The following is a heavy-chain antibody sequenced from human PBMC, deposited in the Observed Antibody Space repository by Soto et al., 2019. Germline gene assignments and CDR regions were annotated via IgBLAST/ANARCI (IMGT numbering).Heavy chain of an antibody. V-gene: IGHV1-46*01. CDR1: GYTFTSYY. CDR2: INPSGGST. CDR3: ARAPPTRYYYDSSGYPHRDYYGMDV. Sequence: ASVKVSCTASGYTFTSYYMHWVRQAPGQGLEWMGIINPSGGSTSYAQKFQGRVTMTRDTSTSTVYMELSSLRSEDTAVYYCARAPPTRYYYDSSGYPHRDYYGMDVWGQGTTVTVSS. D-gene: IGHD3-22*01. J-gene: IGHJ6*02.